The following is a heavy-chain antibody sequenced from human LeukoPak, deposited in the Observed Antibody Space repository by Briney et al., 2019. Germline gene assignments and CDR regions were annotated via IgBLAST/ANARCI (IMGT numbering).Heavy chain of an antibody. J-gene: IGHJ5*02. D-gene: IGHD5-18*01. CDR2: IYYSGST. Sequence: SETLSLTCTVSGGSISSYYWSWIRQPPGKGLEWIGYIYYSGSTNYNPSLKSQVTISVDTSRNQFSLKLSSVTAADTAVYYCARQGYSYGFPWFDPWGQGTLVTVSS. CDR3: ARQGYSYGFPWFDP. V-gene: IGHV4-59*08. CDR1: GGSISSYY.